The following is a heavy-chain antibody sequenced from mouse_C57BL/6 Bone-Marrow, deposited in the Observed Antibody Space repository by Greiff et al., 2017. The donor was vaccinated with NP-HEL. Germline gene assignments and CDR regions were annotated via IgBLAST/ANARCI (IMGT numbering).Heavy chain of an antibody. V-gene: IGHV10-1*01. CDR3: VSHYYGRWSFDV. Sequence: DVKLVESGGGLVQPKGSLKLSCAASGFSFNTYAMNWVRQAPGKGLEWVARIRSKSNNYATYYADSVKDRFTISRDDSESMLYLQMNNLKTEDTAMYYCVSHYYGRWSFDVWGTGTTVTVSS. CDR2: IRSKSNNYAT. CDR1: GFSFNTYA. D-gene: IGHD1-1*01. J-gene: IGHJ1*03.